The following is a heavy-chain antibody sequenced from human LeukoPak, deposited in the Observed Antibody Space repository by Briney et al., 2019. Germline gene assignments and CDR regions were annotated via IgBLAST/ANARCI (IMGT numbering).Heavy chain of an antibody. CDR3: ARGYGDTIDY. CDR2: IYHSGST. D-gene: IGHD4-17*01. CDR1: GGSISSGGSS. V-gene: IGHV4-30-2*01. Sequence: PSQTLSLTCAVSGGSISSGGSSWSWIRQPPGKGLEWIGYIYHSGSTYYNPSLKSRVTISVDRSKNQFSLKLSSVTAADTAVYYCARGYGDTIDYWGQGTLVTVSS. J-gene: IGHJ4*02.